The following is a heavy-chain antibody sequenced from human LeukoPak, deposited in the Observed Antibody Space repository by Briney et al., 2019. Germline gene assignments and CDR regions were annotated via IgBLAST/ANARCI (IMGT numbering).Heavy chain of an antibody. CDR3: AKDQRIVVVTATDAFDI. CDR2: IRYDGSSK. CDR1: GFTFSSYG. V-gene: IGHV3-30*02. Sequence: GGSLRLSCAASGFTFSSYGMHWVRQAPGKGLEWVAFIRYDGSSKYYADSVKGRFTISRDNSKNTLYLQMNSLRAEDTAVYYCAKDQRIVVVTATDAFDIWGQGTMVTVSS. D-gene: IGHD2-21*02. J-gene: IGHJ3*02.